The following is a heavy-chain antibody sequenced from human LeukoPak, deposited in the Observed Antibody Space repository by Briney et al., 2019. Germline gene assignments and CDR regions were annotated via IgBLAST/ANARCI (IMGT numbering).Heavy chain of an antibody. V-gene: IGHV3-30*18. CDR3: VKDRLEYYYDSSGYYFDY. J-gene: IGHJ4*02. Sequence: PGRSLRLSCAASGFTFSSYGMHWVRQAPGKGLEGVAVISYDGSNKYYADSVKGRFTISRDNSKNTLYLQMISLRADDTSVYYCVKDRLEYYYDSSGYYFDYWGQGTLVTVSS. CDR1: GFTFSSYG. CDR2: ISYDGSNK. D-gene: IGHD3-22*01.